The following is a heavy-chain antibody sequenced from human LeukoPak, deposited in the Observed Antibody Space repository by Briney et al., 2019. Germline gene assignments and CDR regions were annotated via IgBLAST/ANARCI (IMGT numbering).Heavy chain of an antibody. CDR3: AREWHHVFDY. CDR1: GGSISSYY. V-gene: IGHV4-59*12. J-gene: IGHJ4*02. D-gene: IGHD5-12*01. Sequence: PSETLSLTCTVSGGSISSYYWSWIRQPPGKGLEWIAYIYYTGTTNYNPSLKSRVTISVDTSKNQFSLKLSSVTAADTAVYYCAREWHHVFDYWGQGNLVTVSS. CDR2: IYYTGTT.